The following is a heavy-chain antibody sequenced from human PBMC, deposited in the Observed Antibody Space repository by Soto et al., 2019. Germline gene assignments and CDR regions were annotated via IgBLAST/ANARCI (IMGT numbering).Heavy chain of an antibody. CDR2: ISYDGNNK. CDR1: GFTFSPYA. V-gene: IGHV3-30*09. Sequence: QVQLVESGGGVVQPGRSLRLSCAASGFTFSPYAMHWGSQAPGKGLEWVAVISYDGNNKNYADSVKGRLAISRDNSRNTLYLQMNSLRAEDTAVYYCARARLDTPALDYWGQGTLVTVSS. CDR3: ARARLDTPALDY. J-gene: IGHJ4*02. D-gene: IGHD2-2*01.